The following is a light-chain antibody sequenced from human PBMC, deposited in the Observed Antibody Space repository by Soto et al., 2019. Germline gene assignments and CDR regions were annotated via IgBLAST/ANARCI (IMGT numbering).Light chain of an antibody. V-gene: IGKV3-11*01. Sequence: TPSPRALYFGVEATLSVPSRSSQSVGKYLVWYQQKPGQAPRLLIYDASNRATGIPARFSGSGSGTGFTLTISSLEPEDFAVYYCQQRSNWPPITVGQGTRLEI. CDR2: DAS. J-gene: IGKJ5*01. CDR1: QSVGKY. CDR3: QQRSNWPPIT.